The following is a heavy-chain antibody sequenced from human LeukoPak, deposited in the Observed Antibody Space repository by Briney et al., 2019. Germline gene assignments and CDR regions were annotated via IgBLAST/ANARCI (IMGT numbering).Heavy chain of an antibody. CDR1: GFTFYDYG. Sequence: GGSLRLSCAASGFTFYDYGMRWVRHAPGKGVEWVSGINCNCGSTGYPHSLKRRFTISRHNAKNSLYLQMNSLTAEYTALYYCARVRYSYGYNYYYYMDVWGKGTTVTVSS. D-gene: IGHD5-18*01. CDR2: INCNCGST. CDR3: ARVRYSYGYNYYYYMDV. J-gene: IGHJ6*03. V-gene: IGHV3-20*04.